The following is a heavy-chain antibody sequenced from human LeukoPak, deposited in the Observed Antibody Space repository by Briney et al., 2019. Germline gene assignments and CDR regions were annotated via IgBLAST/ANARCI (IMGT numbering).Heavy chain of an antibody. Sequence: PGGSLRLSCEASGFTFSTYAMNWVRQAPGKGLEWVSYISTSGSTLYSADSVRGRFTISRDNAKNSLYLQMNSLRAEDTAVYYCARENDSSSWYPFYYYYGMDVWGQGTTVTVSS. CDR3: ARENDSSSWYPFYYYYGMDV. V-gene: IGHV3-48*03. J-gene: IGHJ6*02. CDR2: ISTSGSTL. D-gene: IGHD6-13*01. CDR1: GFTFSTYA.